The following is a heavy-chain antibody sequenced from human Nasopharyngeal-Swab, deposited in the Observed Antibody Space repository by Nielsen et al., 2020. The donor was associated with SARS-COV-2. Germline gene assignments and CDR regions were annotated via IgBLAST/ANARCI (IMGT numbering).Heavy chain of an antibody. CDR3: ARGYCSSGSCYAKHYGMDV. CDR2: ISTSGRTT. CDR1: GFTFSDYY. D-gene: IGHD2-15*01. Sequence: GGSLRLSCAASGFTFSDYYMAWVRQAPGKGLEWLSYISTSGRTTDSADSVKGRFTISRDNANNLLFLQMNSLRGEDTAVYYCARGYCSSGSCYAKHYGMDVWGQGTTVTVSS. V-gene: IGHV3-11*04. J-gene: IGHJ6*02.